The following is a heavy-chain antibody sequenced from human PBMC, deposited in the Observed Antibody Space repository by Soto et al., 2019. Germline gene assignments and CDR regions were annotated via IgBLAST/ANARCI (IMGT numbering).Heavy chain of an antibody. Sequence: ASVKVSCKASGYTFTSYYMHWVRQAPGQGLDWMGIINPSGGSTSYAQKFQGRVTMTRDTSTSTVYMELSSLRSEDTAVYYCARDLGYCSGGSCLGHWFDPWGQGTLVTVSS. CDR1: GYTFTSYY. CDR2: INPSGGST. CDR3: ARDLGYCSGGSCLGHWFDP. J-gene: IGHJ5*02. D-gene: IGHD2-15*01. V-gene: IGHV1-46*01.